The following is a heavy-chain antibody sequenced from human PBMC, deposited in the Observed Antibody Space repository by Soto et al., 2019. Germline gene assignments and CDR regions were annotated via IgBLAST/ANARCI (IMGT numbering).Heavy chain of an antibody. D-gene: IGHD2-2*01. V-gene: IGHV5-51*01. CDR3: ASSVLVTSTMNYFDL. Sequence: PGESLKISCQGSGYRFSNYWIAWVRQMPGEGLEWLGIIYPDDSETRYSPSFQGQVTISADKSIKTTYLQWSSLRASDTAMYFCASSVLVTSTMNYFDLWGQGTLVTVFS. J-gene: IGHJ4*02. CDR2: IYPDDSET. CDR1: GYRFSNYW.